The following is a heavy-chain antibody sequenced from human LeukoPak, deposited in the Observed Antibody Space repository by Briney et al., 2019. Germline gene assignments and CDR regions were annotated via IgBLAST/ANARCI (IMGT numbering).Heavy chain of an antibody. CDR3: ARDFESGPIAAGDQFDY. J-gene: IGHJ4*02. CDR1: GYTFIAYY. D-gene: IGHD6-13*01. V-gene: IGHV1-2*02. CDR2: INPASGGT. Sequence: GASVKVSCKASGYTFIAYYLHWVRQVPGQGLEWMGWINPASGGTNYAQKFQGRVTMTRDTSISTAYMELSRLRSDDTAVYYCARDFESGPIAAGDQFDYWGQGTLVTVSS.